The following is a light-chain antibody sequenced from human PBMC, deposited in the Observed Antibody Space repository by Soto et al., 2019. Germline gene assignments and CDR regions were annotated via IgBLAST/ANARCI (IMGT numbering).Light chain of an antibody. Sequence: QSALTQPASVSGSPGQSIAISCTGTSSDVGTYDLVSWYQQHPGKAPKLMISGVNNRPSGVSNRFSGSKSGTTASLTISGLQAEDEADYYCCSYAGRLTVIFGGGTQLTVL. CDR1: SSDVGTYDL. CDR2: GVN. CDR3: CSYAGRLTVI. J-gene: IGLJ7*01. V-gene: IGLV2-23*02.